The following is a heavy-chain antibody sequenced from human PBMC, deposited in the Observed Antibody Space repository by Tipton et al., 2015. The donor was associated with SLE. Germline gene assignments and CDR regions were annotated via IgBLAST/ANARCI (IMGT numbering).Heavy chain of an antibody. J-gene: IGHJ6*02. D-gene: IGHD3-3*01. CDR3: ARVAYDVWSGYGDYYYGTGV. Sequence: TLSLTCAVSFGTFSGHYWTWIRQSPGKGLEWIGDIIDSGRTNYNPSLKSRVTISIDTSKSHFFLRLRSVTAADTAVYYCARVAYDVWSGYGDYYYGTGVWGQGTPVTVSS. CDR2: IIDSGRT. V-gene: IGHV4-34*12. CDR1: FGTFSGHY.